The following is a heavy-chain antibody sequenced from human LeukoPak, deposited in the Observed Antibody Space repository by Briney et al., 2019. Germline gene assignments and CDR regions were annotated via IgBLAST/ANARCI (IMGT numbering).Heavy chain of an antibody. J-gene: IGHJ1*01. CDR3: ASPHGGSSSGYFQH. CDR2: ISAYNGNT. D-gene: IGHD6-6*01. Sequence: ASVKVSCKASGYTFTSYGISWVRQAPGQGLEWMGWISAYNGNTNYAQKFQGRVTITADESTSTAYMELSSLRSEDTAVYYCASPHGGSSSGYFQHWGQGTLVTVSS. CDR1: GYTFTSYG. V-gene: IGHV1-18*01.